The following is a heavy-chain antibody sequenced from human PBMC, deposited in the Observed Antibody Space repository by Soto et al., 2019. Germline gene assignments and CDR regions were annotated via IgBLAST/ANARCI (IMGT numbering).Heavy chain of an antibody. Sequence: PGGSLRLSCAASGFTFSSYAMHWVRQAPGKGLEWVAILWYDGSNKYYADSVKGRFTISRDNSKSTLFLQMNSLRAEDTAVYYCVRDLYGSGLHNPYFWGQGTMVTVSS. D-gene: IGHD3-10*01. V-gene: IGHV3-33*01. CDR3: VRDLYGSGLHNPYF. CDR2: LWYDGSNK. J-gene: IGHJ4*02. CDR1: GFTFSSYA.